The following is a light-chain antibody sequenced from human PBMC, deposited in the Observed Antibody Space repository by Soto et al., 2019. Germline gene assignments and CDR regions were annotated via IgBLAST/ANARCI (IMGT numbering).Light chain of an antibody. CDR3: CSLTTSHTYV. CDR2: HVT. J-gene: IGLJ1*01. V-gene: IGLV2-14*03. CDR1: SRDVGAYDY. Sequence: QSALTQPASVSGSPGQSITISCTGTSRDVGAYDYVSWYLQYPDKAPQLLIYHVTYRPSGVSNRYSGSKSGNSASLTISGLQADDEADYYCCSLTTSHTYVFGSGTKLTVL.